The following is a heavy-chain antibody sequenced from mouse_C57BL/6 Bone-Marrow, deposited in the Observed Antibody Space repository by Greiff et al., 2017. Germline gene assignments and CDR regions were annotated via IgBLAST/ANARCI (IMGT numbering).Heavy chain of an antibody. CDR2: IRNKANGYTT. J-gene: IGHJ4*01. V-gene: IGHV7-3*01. CDR1: GFTFTDYY. Sequence: EVNVVESGGGLVQPGGSLSLSCAASGFTFTDYYMSWVRQPPGKALEWLGFIRNKANGYTTEYSASVKGRFTISRDNSQSILYLQMNALRAEDSATYYCARSYYGSSYRAMDYWGQGTSATVSS. D-gene: IGHD1-1*01. CDR3: ARSYYGSSYRAMDY.